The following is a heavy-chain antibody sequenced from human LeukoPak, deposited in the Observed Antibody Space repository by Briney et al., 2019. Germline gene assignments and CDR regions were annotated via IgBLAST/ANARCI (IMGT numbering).Heavy chain of an antibody. D-gene: IGHD2-2*02. CDR3: ARDCSSTSCYNVY. CDR2: ISTYNGDT. J-gene: IGHJ4*02. Sequence: GASVKVSCKASGYTFTNHGSSWVRQAPGQGLEWMGWISTYNGDTNYAQNLQGRVTMTTDTSTSTAYMEMRSLRSDDTAVYYCARDCSSTSCYNVYWGQGTLVTVSS. V-gene: IGHV1-18*01. CDR1: GYTFTNHG.